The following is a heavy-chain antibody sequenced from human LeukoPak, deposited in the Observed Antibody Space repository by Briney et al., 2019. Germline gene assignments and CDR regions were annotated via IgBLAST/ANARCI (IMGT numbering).Heavy chain of an antibody. D-gene: IGHD5-24*01. V-gene: IGHV4-59*01. J-gene: IGHJ4*02. CDR2: SNSGST. Sequence: SETLSSPALSLVSPSVVTIGPGSGSPQGRDWSGLGISNSGSTNYNPSLRGRVTISLDTSKNQVSLKLSSVTAADTAMYYCARKDGDGWGQGTLVTVSS. CDR1: VSPSVVT. CDR3: ARKDGDG.